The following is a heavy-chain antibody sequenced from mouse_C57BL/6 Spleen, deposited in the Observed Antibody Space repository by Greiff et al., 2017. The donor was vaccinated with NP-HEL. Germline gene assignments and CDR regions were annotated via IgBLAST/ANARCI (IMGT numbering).Heavy chain of an antibody. V-gene: IGHV3-1*01. CDR2: ISYSGST. CDR3: ARAGQLKGAMDY. D-gene: IGHD3-2*02. CDR1: GYSITSGYD. Sequence: EVKLVESGPGMVKPSQSLSLTCTVTGYSITSGYDWHWIRHFPGNKLEWMGYISYSGSTNYNPSLKSRISITHDTSKNQFFLKLNAVTTEDTATYYCARAGQLKGAMDYWGQGTSVTVSS. J-gene: IGHJ4*01.